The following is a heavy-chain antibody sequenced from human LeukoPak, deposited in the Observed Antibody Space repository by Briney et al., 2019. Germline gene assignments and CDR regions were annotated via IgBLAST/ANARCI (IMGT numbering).Heavy chain of an antibody. V-gene: IGHV4-59*08. Sequence: SETLSLTCTVSGGXISSYYCSWIRQPPGKGLEWIGYISYSGSTNYNPSLKSRATMSVDRSRNQFSLQLNSVTAADTAVYYCARHIDNGWYAYWGQGTLVTVSS. CDR3: ARHIDNGWYAY. D-gene: IGHD6-19*01. J-gene: IGHJ4*02. CDR2: ISYSGST. CDR1: GGXISSYY.